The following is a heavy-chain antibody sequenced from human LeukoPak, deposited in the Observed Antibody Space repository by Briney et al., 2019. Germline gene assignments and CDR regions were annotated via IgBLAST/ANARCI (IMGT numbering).Heavy chain of an antibody. CDR1: GFTFSSYA. CDR3: AKEGYDILTAESHDAFDI. V-gene: IGHV3-23*01. CDR2: ISGSGGST. J-gene: IGHJ3*02. Sequence: GGSLRLSCAASGFTFSSYAMSWVRQAPGKGLEWVSAISGSGGSTYYADSVKGRFTTSRDNSKNTLYLQMNSLRAEDTAVYYCAKEGYDILTAESHDAFDIWGQGTMVTVSS. D-gene: IGHD3-9*01.